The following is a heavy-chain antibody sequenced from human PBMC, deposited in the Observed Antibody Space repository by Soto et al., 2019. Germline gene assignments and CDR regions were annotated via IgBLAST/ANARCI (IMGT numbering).Heavy chain of an antibody. J-gene: IGHJ4*02. V-gene: IGHV3-30*18. Sequence: QVQLVESGGGVVQPGRSLRLSCAASGFTFSSYGMHWVRQAPGKGLEWVAVISYDGSNKYYADSVKGRFTISRDNSKNTLYLQMNSLRAEDTAVYYCAKVSSRVYSSSPHHFDYWGQGTLVTVSS. CDR2: ISYDGSNK. CDR1: GFTFSSYG. D-gene: IGHD6-6*01. CDR3: AKVSSRVYSSSPHHFDY.